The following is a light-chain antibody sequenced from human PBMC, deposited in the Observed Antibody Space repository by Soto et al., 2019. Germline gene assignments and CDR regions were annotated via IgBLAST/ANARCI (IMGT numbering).Light chain of an antibody. J-gene: IGLJ1*01. Sequence: QLVLTQSPSASASLGASVKLTCTLSSGHSNYAIAWHQQQPEKGPRFLMKLNSDGSHSKGDGIPDRFSGSSSGAERYLTISTLPSEDEADYYRQDLATGIQVFGTGTKLTVL. V-gene: IGLV4-69*01. CDR1: SGHSNYA. CDR2: LNSDGSH. CDR3: QDLATGIQV.